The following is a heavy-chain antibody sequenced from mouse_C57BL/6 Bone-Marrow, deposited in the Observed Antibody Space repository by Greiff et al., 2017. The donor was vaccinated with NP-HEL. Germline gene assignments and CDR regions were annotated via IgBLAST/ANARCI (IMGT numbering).Heavy chain of an antibody. CDR2: ISDGGSYT. CDR3: ARRAY. J-gene: IGHJ3*01. Sequence: EVHLVESGGGLVKPGGSLKLSCAASGFTFSSYAMSWVRQTPEKRLEWVATISDGGSYTYYPDNVTGRFTISRDNAKNNLYLQMSHLKSEDTAMYYCARRAYWGQGTLVTVSA. CDR1: GFTFSSYA. V-gene: IGHV5-4*03.